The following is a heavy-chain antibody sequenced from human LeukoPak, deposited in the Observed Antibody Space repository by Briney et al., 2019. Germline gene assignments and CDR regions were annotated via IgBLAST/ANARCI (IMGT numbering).Heavy chain of an antibody. J-gene: IGHJ6*03. CDR3: ARTTEAHSWRTRYYSYYMDV. Sequence: ASVKVSCKASGVTFSSYAISWVRQAPGQGLEWMGGIIHIFGTANYAQKFQGRVTMSRDMSTSTVYMELSSLRSEDTAVYYCARTTEAHSWRTRYYSYYMDVWGKGTTVTVSS. D-gene: IGHD6-13*01. CDR1: GVTFSSYA. CDR2: IIHIFGTA. V-gene: IGHV1-69*05.